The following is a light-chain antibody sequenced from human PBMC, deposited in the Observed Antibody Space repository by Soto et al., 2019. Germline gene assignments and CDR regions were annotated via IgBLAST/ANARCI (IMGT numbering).Light chain of an antibody. CDR3: QQSYSAPWT. V-gene: IGKV1-39*01. Sequence: DIQMTQSPSSLYASVGDRVTITCRASQSIDNYLNWYQQKPGKAPKLLIYAAAGFQSGVPSRFSGSGSGTDFTLTISSLQPEDFATYFCQQSYSAPWTFGLGTKVEVK. CDR1: QSIDNY. CDR2: AAA. J-gene: IGKJ1*01.